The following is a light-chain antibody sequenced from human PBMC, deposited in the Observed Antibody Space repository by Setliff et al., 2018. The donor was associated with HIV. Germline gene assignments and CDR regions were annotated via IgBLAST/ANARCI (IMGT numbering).Light chain of an antibody. V-gene: IGLV2-14*03. CDR2: DVT. CDR3: SSYRRSSTLGYV. J-gene: IGLJ1*01. Sequence: QSALTQPASVSGSPGQSITISCNGTSSDVGSYNHVSWYQQHPGKAPKLMIYDVTNRPSGVSNRFSGSKSGNTASLTISGLQAEDEADYYCSSYRRSSTLGYVFGTGTKVTVL. CDR1: SSDVGSYNH.